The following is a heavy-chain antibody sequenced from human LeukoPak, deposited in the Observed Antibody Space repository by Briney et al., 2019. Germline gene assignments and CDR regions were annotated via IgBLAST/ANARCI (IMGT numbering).Heavy chain of an antibody. V-gene: IGHV1-3*01. CDR2: INAGNGKT. Sequence: ASVKVSCKASGYSFTNYAIQWVRQAPGQRLEWMGWINAGNGKTKYSQNFQGRVTITRDTSASTAYMELSGLRSEDTAVYYCARAIWTSTVTTYYSDYWGQGALVTVSS. J-gene: IGHJ4*02. CDR3: ARAIWTSTVTTYYSDY. D-gene: IGHD4-17*01. CDR1: GYSFTNYA.